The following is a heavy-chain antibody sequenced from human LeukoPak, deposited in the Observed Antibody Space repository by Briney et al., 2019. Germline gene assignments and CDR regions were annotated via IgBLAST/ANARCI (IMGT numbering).Heavy chain of an antibody. D-gene: IGHD3-10*01. CDR2: INHSGST. V-gene: IGHV4-34*01. CDR1: GFTFSSYY. CDR3: SRRGAYYGIRSFDP. Sequence: GTLRLSCAASGFTFSSYYMSWVRQAPGKGLEWIGEINHSGSTNYNPSLKSRVTISVGTSKNQFSLKLSSVTAADTAVYYCSRRGAYYGIRSFDPWGQETLVTVSS. J-gene: IGHJ5*02.